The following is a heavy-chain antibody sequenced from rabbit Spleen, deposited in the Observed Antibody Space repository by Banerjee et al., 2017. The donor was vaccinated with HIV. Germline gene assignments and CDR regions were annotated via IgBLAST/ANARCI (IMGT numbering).Heavy chain of an antibody. J-gene: IGHJ4*01. Sequence: QEQLVESGGGLVQPEGSLTLTCKAAGFDFSSSYYMCWVRQAPGKGPEWIACIYVGDGSTYYASWVNGRFTISRSTSLNTVTLQMTSLTAADTATYFCTRDDGSGHYIDGYFHLWGQGTLVTVS. CDR2: IYVGDGST. CDR3: TRDDGSGHYIDGYFHL. D-gene: IGHD1-1*01. CDR1: GFDFSSSYY. V-gene: IGHV1S47*01.